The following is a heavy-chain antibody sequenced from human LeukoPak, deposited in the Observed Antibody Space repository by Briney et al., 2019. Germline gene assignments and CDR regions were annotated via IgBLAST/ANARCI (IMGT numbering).Heavy chain of an antibody. D-gene: IGHD3-22*01. J-gene: IGHJ4*02. CDR3: ASTLRTYYYESNGYYPLDY. CDR1: GGSFSGYY. CDR2: IYQSGST. V-gene: IGHV4-38-2*01. Sequence: SETLSLTCAVYGGSFSGYYWGWIRQPPGKGLEWIASIYQSGSTYYNPSLKTRVTVSIDTSKNQFSLKLSSVTAADTAVYYCASTLRTYYYESNGYYPLDYWGQGTLVTVSS.